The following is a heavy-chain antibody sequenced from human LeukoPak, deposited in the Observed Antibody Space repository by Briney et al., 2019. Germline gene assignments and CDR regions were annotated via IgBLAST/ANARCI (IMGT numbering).Heavy chain of an antibody. J-gene: IGHJ5*02. Sequence: ASVKVSCKASGYTFTSYAMHWVRQAPGQRLEWMGWINAGNGNTKYSQKFQGRVTITRDTSASTAYMELSSLRSEDTAVYYCARCLLPAYYYDSSAHGSNWFDPWGQGTLVTVSS. CDR3: ARCLLPAYYYDSSAHGSNWFDP. CDR2: INAGNGNT. CDR1: GYTFTSYA. D-gene: IGHD3-22*01. V-gene: IGHV1-3*01.